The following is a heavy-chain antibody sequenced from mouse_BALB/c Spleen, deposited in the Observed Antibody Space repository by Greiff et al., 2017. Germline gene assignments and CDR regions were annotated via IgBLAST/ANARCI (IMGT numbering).Heavy chain of an antibody. Sequence: VQRVESGPGLVAPSQSLSITCTVSGFSLTGYGVNWVRQPPGKGLEWLGMIWGDGSTDYNSALKSRLSISKDNSKSQVFLKMNSLQTDDTARYYCARGGDYDVYYYAMDYWGQGTSVTVSS. J-gene: IGHJ4*01. CDR3: ARGGDYDVYYYAMDY. V-gene: IGHV2-6-7*01. D-gene: IGHD2-4*01. CDR2: IWGDGST. CDR1: GFSLTGYG.